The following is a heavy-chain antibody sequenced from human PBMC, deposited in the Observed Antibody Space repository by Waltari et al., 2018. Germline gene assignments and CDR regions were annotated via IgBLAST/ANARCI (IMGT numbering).Heavy chain of an antibody. CDR3: ARDYDGYYFYYMDV. CDR2: IRCDGST. Sequence: EVQLVESGGGMKRPGGSLRLSCAASGFKVSVHQMGWVRQAPGKGRGWVSLIRCDGSTDHADSVKGRFTISRDDFRNTVYLQMNNVRVEDTAVYYCARDYDGYYFYYMDVWGSGTTVAVS. V-gene: IGHV3-53*01. D-gene: IGHD3-10*01. J-gene: IGHJ6*03. CDR1: GFKVSVHQ.